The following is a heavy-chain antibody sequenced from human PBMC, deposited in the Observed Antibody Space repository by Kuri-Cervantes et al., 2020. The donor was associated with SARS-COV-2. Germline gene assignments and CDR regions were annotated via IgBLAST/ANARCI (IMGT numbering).Heavy chain of an antibody. CDR2: MNPNSGNT. J-gene: IGHJ4*02. V-gene: IGHV1-8*02. D-gene: IGHD5-12*01. Sequence: ASVKVSXKASGYTFSTYDINWVRQATGQGLEWMGWMNPNSGNTGYAQKFQGRVTMTRNISIXXAYMELSSLRSEDTAVYXCARSRGYSXYDYLRDYWGQGTLVTVSS. CDR1: GYTFSTYD. CDR3: ARSRGYSXYDYLRDY.